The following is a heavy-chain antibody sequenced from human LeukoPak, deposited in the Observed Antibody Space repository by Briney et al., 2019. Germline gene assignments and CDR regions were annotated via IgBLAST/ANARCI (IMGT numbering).Heavy chain of an antibody. J-gene: IGHJ4*02. Sequence: GGSLRLSCAASGFTFSSYAMHWVRQAPGKGLEWVAVISYDGSNKYYADSVKGRFTISRGNSKNTLYLQMNSLRAEDTAVYYCARQDYGDSPFDYWGQGTLVTVSS. D-gene: IGHD4-17*01. CDR1: GFTFSSYA. CDR2: ISYDGSNK. CDR3: ARQDYGDSPFDY. V-gene: IGHV3-30*04.